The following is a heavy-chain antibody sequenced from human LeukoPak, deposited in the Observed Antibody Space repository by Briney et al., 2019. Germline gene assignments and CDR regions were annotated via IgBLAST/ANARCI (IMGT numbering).Heavy chain of an antibody. J-gene: IGHJ4*02. CDR3: ARNAFRAYHYLDY. CDR2: IYYSGST. CDR1: GGSMSSYF. D-gene: IGHD2-2*01. Sequence: SETLSLTCTVSGGSMSSYFWSWIRQPPGKGPEWIAYIYYSGSTNYNPSLKSRVTISVDTSKNQFSLKLSSVTAADTAMYYCARNAFRAYHYLDYWGQGIVVTVSS. V-gene: IGHV4-59*01.